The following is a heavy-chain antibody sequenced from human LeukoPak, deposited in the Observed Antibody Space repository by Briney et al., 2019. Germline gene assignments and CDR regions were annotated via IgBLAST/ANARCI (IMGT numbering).Heavy chain of an antibody. CDR2: ISSSSSYI. D-gene: IGHD6-13*01. CDR3: ARDENSSWSRFQH. Sequence: PGGSLRLPCAASGFTFSSYSMNWVRQAPGKGLEWVSSISSSSSYIYYADSVKGRFTISRDNAKNSLYLQMNSLRAEDTAVYYCARDENSSWSRFQHWGQGTLVTVSS. J-gene: IGHJ1*01. CDR1: GFTFSSYS. V-gene: IGHV3-21*01.